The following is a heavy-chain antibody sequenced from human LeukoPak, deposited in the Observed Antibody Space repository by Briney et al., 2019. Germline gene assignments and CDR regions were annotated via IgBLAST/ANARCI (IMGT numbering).Heavy chain of an antibody. V-gene: IGHV3-23*01. J-gene: IGHJ4*02. D-gene: IGHD3-22*01. CDR3: AKTHYYDSSVSN. Sequence: GGSLRLSCAAPGFTFSSYAMSWVRQAPGKGLEWVSAISGSGGSTYYADSVKGRFTTSRDNSKNTLYLQMNSLRAEDTAVYYCAKTHYYDSSVSNWGQGTLVTVSS. CDR2: ISGSGGST. CDR1: GFTFSSYA.